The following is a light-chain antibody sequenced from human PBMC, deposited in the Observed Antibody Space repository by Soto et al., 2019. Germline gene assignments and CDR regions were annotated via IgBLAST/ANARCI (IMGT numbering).Light chain of an antibody. Sequence: EIVLTQSPGTLSLSPVERATLSCRASQSVSTDLAWYQQKPGQAPRLLVYGASTRATGFPARFSASGSGTDLTLTISDVQPEDFAIYYCHQRQSWPRTFGKGTKVDIK. CDR2: GAS. V-gene: IGKV3-11*01. CDR1: QSVSTD. J-gene: IGKJ1*01. CDR3: HQRQSWPRT.